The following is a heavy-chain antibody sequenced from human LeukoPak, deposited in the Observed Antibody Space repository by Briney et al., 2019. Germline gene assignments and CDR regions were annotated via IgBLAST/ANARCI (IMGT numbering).Heavy chain of an antibody. CDR3: ATYRQVLLPFES. CDR2: IFPSGGEI. CDR1: GFTFSSYE. D-gene: IGHD2-8*02. J-gene: IGHJ4*02. V-gene: IGHV3-23*01. Sequence: PGGSLRLSCAVSGFTFSSYEMNWVRQAPGKGLEWVSSIFPSGGEIHYADSVRGRFTISRDNSKSTPSLQMNSLRAEDTAIYYCATYRQVLLPFESWGQGTLVTVSS.